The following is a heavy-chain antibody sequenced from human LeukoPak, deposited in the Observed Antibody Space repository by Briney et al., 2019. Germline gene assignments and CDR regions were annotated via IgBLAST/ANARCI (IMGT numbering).Heavy chain of an antibody. CDR3: AGDRRGYPYYYYYMDV. CDR1: GGSISSYY. Sequence: PSETLSLTCTVSGGSISSYYWSWIRQPAGKGLEWIGRIYTSGSTNYNPSLKSRVTMSVDTSKNQFSLKLSSVTAADTAVYYCAGDRRGYPYYYYYMDVWGKGTTVTVSS. J-gene: IGHJ6*03. CDR2: IYTSGST. D-gene: IGHD5-12*01. V-gene: IGHV4-4*07.